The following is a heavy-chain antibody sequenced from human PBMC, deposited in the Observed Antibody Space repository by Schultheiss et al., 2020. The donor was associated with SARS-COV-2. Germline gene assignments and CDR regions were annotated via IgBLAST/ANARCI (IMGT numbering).Heavy chain of an antibody. CDR2: IKQDGSEK. V-gene: IGHV3-7*01. J-gene: IGHJ4*02. D-gene: IGHD3-10*01. Sequence: GESLKISCAASGFTFSSYWMSWVRQAPGKGLEWVANIKQDGSEKYYVDSVKGRFTISRDNAKNSLYLQMNSLRAEDTAVYYCATGATSGYFDYWGQGTLVTVSS. CDR1: GFTFSSYW. CDR3: ATGATSGYFDY.